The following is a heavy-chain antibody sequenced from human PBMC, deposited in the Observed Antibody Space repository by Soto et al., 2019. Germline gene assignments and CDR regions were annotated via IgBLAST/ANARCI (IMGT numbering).Heavy chain of an antibody. V-gene: IGHV3-23*01. CDR2: ISGSGGST. Sequence: EVQLLESGGGLVQPGGSLRLSCAASGFTFSSYAMSWVRQAPGKGLEWVSAISGSGGSTYYADSVKGRFTISRDNSKNTLYLQMNSLRAEDTAVYYCAKDLRSSSYSYYYGMDVWGQGTTVTVSS. J-gene: IGHJ6*02. CDR1: GFTFSSYA. CDR3: AKDLRSSSYSYYYGMDV. D-gene: IGHD6-6*01.